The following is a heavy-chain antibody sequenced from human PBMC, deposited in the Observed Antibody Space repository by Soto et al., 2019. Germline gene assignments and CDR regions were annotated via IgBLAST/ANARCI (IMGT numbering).Heavy chain of an antibody. CDR1: GFTFSSYS. Sequence: GGSLRLSCAASGFTFSSYSMNWVRQAPGKGLEWVSSISSSSSYIYYADSVKGRFTISRDNAKNSLYLQMNSLRAEDTAVYYCARVPPYCTNGVCYDEGGYFDYWGQGTLVTVSS. CDR3: ARVPPYCTNGVCYDEGGYFDY. V-gene: IGHV3-21*01. CDR2: ISSSSSYI. J-gene: IGHJ4*02. D-gene: IGHD2-8*01.